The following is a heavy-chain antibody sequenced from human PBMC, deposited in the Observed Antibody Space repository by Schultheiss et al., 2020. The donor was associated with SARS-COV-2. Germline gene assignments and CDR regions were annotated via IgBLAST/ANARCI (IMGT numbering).Heavy chain of an antibody. J-gene: IGHJ4*02. CDR2: IYHSGST. CDR1: GYSISSGYY. Sequence: SETLSLTCAVSGYSISSGYYWGWIRQPPGKGLEWIGSIYHSGSTNYNPSLKSRVTISVDTSKNQFSLKLSSVTAADTAVYYCARDRPTYYYDSSGYAHWGQGTLVTVSS. V-gene: IGHV4-38-2*02. D-gene: IGHD3-22*01. CDR3: ARDRPTYYYDSSGYAH.